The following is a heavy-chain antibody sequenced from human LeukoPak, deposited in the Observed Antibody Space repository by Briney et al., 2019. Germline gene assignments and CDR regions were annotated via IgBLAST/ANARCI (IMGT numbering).Heavy chain of an antibody. V-gene: IGHV4-39*07. D-gene: IGHD4-17*01. CDR1: GGSISSSSYY. CDR2: IYYSGST. CDR3: ARGSGDYVPLIDY. Sequence: SETLSLTCTVSGGSISSSSYYWGWIRQPPGKGLEWIGSIYYSGSTYYNPSLKIRVTISVDTSKNQFSLKLSSVTAADTAVYYCARGSGDYVPLIDYWGQGTLVTVSS. J-gene: IGHJ4*02.